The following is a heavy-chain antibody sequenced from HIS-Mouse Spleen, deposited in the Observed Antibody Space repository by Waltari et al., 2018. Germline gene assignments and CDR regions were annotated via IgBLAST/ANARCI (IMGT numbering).Heavy chain of an antibody. Sequence: QVQLQESGPGLVKPSETLSLTCTVSGYSISSGYYWGWIRQPPGKGLEWVGSIYHSGSTYYNPSLKIRVTISVDTSKNQFSLKLSSVTAADTAVYYCARDKWETDYYDSSGCYFDYWGQGTLVTVSS. J-gene: IGHJ4*02. CDR2: IYHSGST. CDR1: GYSISSGYY. V-gene: IGHV4-38-2*02. CDR3: ARDKWETDYYDSSGCYFDY. D-gene: IGHD3-22*01.